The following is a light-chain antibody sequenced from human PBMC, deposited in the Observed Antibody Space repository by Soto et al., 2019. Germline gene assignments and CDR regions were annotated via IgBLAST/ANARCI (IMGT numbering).Light chain of an antibody. CDR3: SSDAGRDVCV. V-gene: IGLV2-8*01. CDR2: EVT. CDR1: SVDINY. Sequence: QSALTQPPSASGSRGQSVTISCTGTSVDINYVSWFQQHPGKAPKLIICEVTKRPAGVPDRFSGSTSGNTASLTVSGLQDDDAADYYRSSDAGRDVCVFGGGTQLTVL. J-gene: IGLJ3*02.